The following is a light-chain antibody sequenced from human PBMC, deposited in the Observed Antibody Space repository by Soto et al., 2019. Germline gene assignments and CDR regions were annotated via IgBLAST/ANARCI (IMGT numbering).Light chain of an antibody. CDR3: QQYGSSGT. Sequence: NVWTQSQATLSLSPGDTVLVSGRASQTVNSDYLAWYQQKPGQAPRLLIYGASNRATGIPDRFSGSGSGTDFTLTISRLEPEDFAVYYCQQYGSSGTFGQGTKVDI. V-gene: IGKV3-20*01. CDR2: GAS. J-gene: IGKJ1*01. CDR1: QTVNSDY.